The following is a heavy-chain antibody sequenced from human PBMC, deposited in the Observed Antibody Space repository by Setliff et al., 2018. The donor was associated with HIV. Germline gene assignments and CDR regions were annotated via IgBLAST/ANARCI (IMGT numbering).Heavy chain of an antibody. V-gene: IGHV4-4*07. CDR3: ARDRHYSGLGSYGP. Sequence: KPSETLPLTCTLSGGSFGDYHWSWIRQPAGRGLEWIGRIFRSGTTDYKFSLKSRVTISIDTPRNQFSLRLTSVTAEDTAVYYCARDRHYSGLGSYGPWGPGTLVTVSS. J-gene: IGHJ5*02. CDR1: GGSFGDYH. CDR2: IFRSGTT. D-gene: IGHD3-10*01.